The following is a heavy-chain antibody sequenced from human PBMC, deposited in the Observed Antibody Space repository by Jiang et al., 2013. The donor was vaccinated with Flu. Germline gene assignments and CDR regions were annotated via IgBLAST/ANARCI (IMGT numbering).Heavy chain of an antibody. CDR2: ASVTGVST. V-gene: IGHV3-23*01. D-gene: IGHD3-9*01. Sequence: PGGSLRLSCAASGFTFSNYAMNWVRQAPGKGLEWVSGASVTGVSTFYADSVEGRFTISRDNSKNMLYLQMNSLRAEDTALYYCAKVRAARYIAWGQGTLVTVSS. CDR3: AKVRAARYIA. CDR1: GFTFSNYA. J-gene: IGHJ5*02.